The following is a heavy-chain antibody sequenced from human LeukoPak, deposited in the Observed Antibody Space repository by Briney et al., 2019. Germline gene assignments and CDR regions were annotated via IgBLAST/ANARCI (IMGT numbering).Heavy chain of an antibody. CDR2: IYWDDDK. V-gene: IGHV2-5*02. Sequence: SGPTLVKPTQTLRLTCTFSGFSLSIFGVGVGWIRQPPGKALEWLALIYWDDDKGYSPSLKSRLTITKDTSKNQVVLTMTNVDPADTATYYCAHRPDGDYFFDYWGQGTLVTVSS. D-gene: IGHD4-17*01. CDR1: GFSLSIFGVG. J-gene: IGHJ4*02. CDR3: AHRPDGDYFFDY.